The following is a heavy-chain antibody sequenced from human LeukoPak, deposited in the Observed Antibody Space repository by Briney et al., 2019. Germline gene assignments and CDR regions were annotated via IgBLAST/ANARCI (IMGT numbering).Heavy chain of an antibody. D-gene: IGHD1-26*01. V-gene: IGHV4-38-2*02. CDR3: ARVGGATQLDY. Sequence: SQTLSLTSTVYAYSISSNYYWAWIRQPPGKGLEWIGNIVHSGTAQYNPSRETRVTISKDTSKYQFSLNLRFETAADAAVYFCARVGGATQLDYWGQGVLVTVSS. J-gene: IGHJ4*02. CDR1: AYSISSNYY. CDR2: IVHSGTA.